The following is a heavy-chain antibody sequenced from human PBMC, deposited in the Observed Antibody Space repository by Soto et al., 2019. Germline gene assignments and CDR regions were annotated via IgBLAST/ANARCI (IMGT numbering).Heavy chain of an antibody. CDR2: ISGSGGST. CDR3: AKVGDWSRIFGVVITPDNDY. D-gene: IGHD3-3*01. CDR1: GFTFSSYA. V-gene: IGHV3-23*01. J-gene: IGHJ4*02. Sequence: PGGSLRLSCAASGFTFSSYAMSWVRQAPGKGLEWVSAISGSGGSTYYADSVKGRFTISRDNSKNTLYLQMNSLRAEDTTVYYCAKVGDWSRIFGVVITPDNDYWGQGTLVTVSS.